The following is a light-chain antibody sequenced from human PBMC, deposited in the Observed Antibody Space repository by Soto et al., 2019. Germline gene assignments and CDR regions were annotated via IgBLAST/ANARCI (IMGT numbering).Light chain of an antibody. CDR3: QQRSNWPSLT. CDR2: DAS. V-gene: IGKV3-11*01. Sequence: EIVLTQSPATLSLSPGERATLSCRASQSVSSYLAWYQQKPGQAPRLLSYDASNRATGIPARFSGSGSGTDFTLTISSREPEDFAVYDCQQRSNWPSLTFGGGTKVEIK. CDR1: QSVSSY. J-gene: IGKJ4*01.